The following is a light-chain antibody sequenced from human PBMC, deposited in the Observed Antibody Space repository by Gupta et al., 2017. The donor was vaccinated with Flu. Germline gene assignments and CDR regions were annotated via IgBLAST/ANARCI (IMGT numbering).Light chain of an antibody. CDR1: QSISSY. V-gene: IGKV1-39*01. CDR3: QQSYSAPLT. CDR2: AAS. Sequence: GDSVTITCRASQSISSYLNWYQQKPGKAPKLLIYAASSLQSGVPSRFSGSGSGTDFTLTISNLQPEDFATYYCQQSYSAPLTFGGGTKVEIK. J-gene: IGKJ4*01.